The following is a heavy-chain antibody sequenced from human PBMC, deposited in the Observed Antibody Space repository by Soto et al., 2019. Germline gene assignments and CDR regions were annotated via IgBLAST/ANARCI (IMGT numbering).Heavy chain of an antibody. J-gene: IGHJ3*01. V-gene: IGHV3-21*01. CDR2: ISSGSVYI. Sequence: PGGSLRLSCAASGFTFNSYSVNWCGQAPGKGLEWVASISSGSVYIDFADSVKGRFTISRDDVTNSVSLQMDSLRVEDTGIYYCARYDAFKAFDLWGQGTMVTVSS. CDR1: GFTFNSYS. D-gene: IGHD1-1*01. CDR3: ARYDAFKAFDL.